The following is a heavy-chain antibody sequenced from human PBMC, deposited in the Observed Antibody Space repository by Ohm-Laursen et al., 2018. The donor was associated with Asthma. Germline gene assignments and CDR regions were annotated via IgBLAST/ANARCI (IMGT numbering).Heavy chain of an antibody. CDR1: GFTFRSYA. CDR2: ISFDASNK. Sequence: SLRLSCTASGFTFRSYAMHWVRQAPGKGLEWVAFISFDASNKYYADSVKGRFIISRDNSKNTLYLLMNSLRPEDTTVYYCAKDFVPARYYYYGMDVWGQGTTVTVSS. CDR3: AKDFVPARYYYYGMDV. D-gene: IGHD2-2*01. V-gene: IGHV3-30-3*02. J-gene: IGHJ6*02.